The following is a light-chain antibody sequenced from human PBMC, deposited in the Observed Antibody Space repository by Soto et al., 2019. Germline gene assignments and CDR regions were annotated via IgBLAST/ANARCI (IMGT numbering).Light chain of an antibody. V-gene: IGKV1-5*01. J-gene: IGKJ1*01. CDR1: QSISSW. Sequence: DIQMTQSPSTLSASVGDRVTITCRASQSISSWLAWYQQKPGKAPKLLIYDASSLESGVPSRFSGSGSATEFTLTISSLQPDDFATYYCKQYNNYWTCGQGTKGDIK. CDR2: DAS. CDR3: KQYNNYWT.